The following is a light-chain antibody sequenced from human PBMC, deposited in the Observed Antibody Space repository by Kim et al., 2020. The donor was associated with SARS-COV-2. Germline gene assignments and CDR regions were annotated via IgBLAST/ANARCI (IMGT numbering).Light chain of an antibody. CDR3: QQYNNWPWT. CDR2: GAS. CDR1: QGVSSY. J-gene: IGKJ1*01. Sequence: VSAGERATLSCRASQGVSSYLAWYQQKPGQAPRRLIYGASTRDSGIPARFSGSGSGTEFTLTISSLQSEDFAVYYCQQYNNWPWTFGRGTKVDIK. V-gene: IGKV3-15*01.